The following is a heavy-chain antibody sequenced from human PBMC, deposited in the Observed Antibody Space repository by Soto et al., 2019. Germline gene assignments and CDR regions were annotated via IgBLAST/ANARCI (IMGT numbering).Heavy chain of an antibody. CDR1: GYTFSRYG. CDR2: ISGYNGDT. CDR3: AKNGQPPYYYYGMDV. J-gene: IGHJ6*02. Sequence: QGQLVQSGPEVKKPGASVKVSCKASGYTFSRYGISWVRQAPGQGLEWMGWISGYNGDTIYAQKVQGRVTMTIATSKYTGYLELRSLTSDDTAIYYCAKNGQPPYYYYGMDVWGQGTTVTVSS. D-gene: IGHD2-8*01. V-gene: IGHV1-18*01.